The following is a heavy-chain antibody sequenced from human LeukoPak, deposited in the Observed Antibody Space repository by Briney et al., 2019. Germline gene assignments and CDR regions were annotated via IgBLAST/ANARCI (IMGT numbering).Heavy chain of an antibody. CDR1: GGSISSSSYY. Sequence: TETLSLTCTVSGGSISSSSYYWGWIRQPPGKGLEWIGSIYYSGSTYYNPSLKSRVTISVDTSKNHFSLKMISVSAADTAVYYCARFCGDVGEVVTPLAFDLWGRGILVTVSS. CDR2: IYYSGST. CDR3: ARFCGDVGEVVTPLAFDL. J-gene: IGHJ2*01. V-gene: IGHV4-39*01. D-gene: IGHD3-16*01.